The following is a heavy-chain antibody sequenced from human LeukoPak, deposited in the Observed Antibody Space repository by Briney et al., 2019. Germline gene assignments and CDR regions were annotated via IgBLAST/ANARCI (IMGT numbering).Heavy chain of an antibody. CDR2: ISGSGGST. CDR3: AKDVGGNSGFDP. J-gene: IGHJ5*02. D-gene: IGHD4-23*01. CDR1: GFTFSSYA. V-gene: IGHV3-23*01. Sequence: PGGSLRLSCVASGFTFSSYAMSWVRQAPGKGLEWVSAISGSGGSTYYADSVKGRFTISRDNSKNTLYLQMNSLRAEDTAVYYCAKDVGGNSGFDPWGQGTLVSVSS.